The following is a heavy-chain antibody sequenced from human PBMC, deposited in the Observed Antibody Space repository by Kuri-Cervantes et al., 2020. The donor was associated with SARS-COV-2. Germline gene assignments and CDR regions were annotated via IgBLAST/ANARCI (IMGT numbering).Heavy chain of an antibody. CDR2: IRSKAYGGTT. D-gene: IGHD3-3*01. CDR1: GFTFGDYV. Sequence: GESLKISCTASGFTFGDYVMSWVRQAPGKGLEWVGFIRSKAYGGTTEYAASVKGRFTISRDDSKSIAYLQMNSLKTEDTAVYYCTRYDFWSATHFDYWGQGTLVTVSS. J-gene: IGHJ4*02. CDR3: TRYDFWSATHFDY. V-gene: IGHV3-49*04.